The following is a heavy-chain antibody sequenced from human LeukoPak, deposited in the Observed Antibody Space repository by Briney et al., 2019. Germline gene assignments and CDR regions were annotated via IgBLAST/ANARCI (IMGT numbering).Heavy chain of an antibody. CDR3: ASTEIYYYDSSGYYYVGGFDY. Sequence: GASVKVSCKASGYTFTGYYMHWVRQAPGQGLEWMGWINPNSGGTNYAQKFQGRVTMTRDTSISTAYMELSRLRSDDTAVYYCASTEIYYYDSSGYYYVGGFDYWGQGTLVTVSS. CDR1: GYTFTGYY. D-gene: IGHD3-22*01. J-gene: IGHJ4*02. V-gene: IGHV1-2*02. CDR2: INPNSGGT.